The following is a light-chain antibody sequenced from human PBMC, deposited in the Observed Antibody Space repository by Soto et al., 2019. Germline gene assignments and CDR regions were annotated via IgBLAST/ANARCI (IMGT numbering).Light chain of an antibody. CDR2: EGD. CDR3: CSFARSSTFYV. V-gene: IGLV2-23*01. CDR1: SSDVGSSNL. Sequence: QSALTQPASVSGSPGQSITISCSGTSSDVGSSNLVSWYQQHPGKAPKLIIFEGDRRPSGVSGRFSGSKSGNTASLTISGLQAEDVADYYCCSFARSSTFYVFGTGTKLTVL. J-gene: IGLJ1*01.